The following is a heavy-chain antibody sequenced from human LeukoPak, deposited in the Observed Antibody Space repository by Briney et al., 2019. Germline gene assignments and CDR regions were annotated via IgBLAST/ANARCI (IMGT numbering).Heavy chain of an antibody. Sequence: GGSLRLSCAASPGITFSDYWMNWVRQAPGKGLEWVAIIRQDGRETHYLDSVRGRFTISRDNAKSSVYLEINSLRAEDTAVYYCVGGIGWQPDYWGQGTLVTVSS. V-gene: IGHV3-7*03. D-gene: IGHD6-19*01. CDR3: VGGIGWQPDY. J-gene: IGHJ4*02. CDR1: PGITFSDYW. CDR2: IRQDGRET.